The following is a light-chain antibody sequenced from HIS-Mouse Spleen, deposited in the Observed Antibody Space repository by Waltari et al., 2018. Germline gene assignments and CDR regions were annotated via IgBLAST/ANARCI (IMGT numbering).Light chain of an antibody. V-gene: IGLV2-14*03. CDR1: SSDVGGYNY. CDR3: SSYTSSSTVV. Sequence: QSALTQPASVSGSPGQSTTIPCTGTSSDVGGYNYVPWYQHHPGKAPKLMIYDVSNRPSGVSNRFSGSKSGNTASLTISGLQAEDEADYYCSSYTSSSTVVFGGGTKLTVL. J-gene: IGLJ2*01. CDR2: DVS.